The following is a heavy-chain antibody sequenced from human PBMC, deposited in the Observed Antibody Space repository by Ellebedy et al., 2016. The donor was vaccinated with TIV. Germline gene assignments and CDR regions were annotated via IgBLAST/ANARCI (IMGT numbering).Heavy chain of an antibody. D-gene: IGHD4-17*01. CDR1: GFTVSSNY. CDR2: IYAGGTT. J-gene: IGHJ5*02. V-gene: IGHV3-53*01. CDR3: AVGRPNYGDFPS. Sequence: GESLKISXAVSGFTVSSNYMSWVRQAPGRGLEWVSVIYAGGTTDYVASVKGRFSISRDTSKDTLFLQMYSLRADDTAIYYCAVGRPNYGDFPSWGQGTLVTVSS.